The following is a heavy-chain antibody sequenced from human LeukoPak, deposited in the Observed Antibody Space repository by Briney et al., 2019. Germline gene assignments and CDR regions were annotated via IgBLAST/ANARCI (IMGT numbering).Heavy chain of an antibody. V-gene: IGHV3-23*01. CDR3: AKDLNQLTFDY. CDR1: GFTFSSLA. D-gene: IGHD2-2*01. CDR2: ISGSGGST. Sequence: GGSLRRSCAASGFTFSSLAMTWVRQAPGKGLEWVSAISGSGGSTYYADSVKGRFTISRDNSKNTLYLQMNSLRAEDTAVYYCAKDLNQLTFDYWGQGTLVTVSS. J-gene: IGHJ4*02.